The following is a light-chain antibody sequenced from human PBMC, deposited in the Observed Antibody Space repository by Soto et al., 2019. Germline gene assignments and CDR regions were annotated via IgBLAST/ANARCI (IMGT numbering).Light chain of an antibody. CDR1: QSVRGNY. Sequence: EVVLTQSPGTLSLSPGESATLSCRASQSVRGNYFAWYQQIPGQAPSLLVYGPSVRAAGIPDRFRGSGSRTDFNLIINRVEPEDFAVYYCHQFGMSPFTFGPGTTLDIK. CDR3: HQFGMSPFT. J-gene: IGKJ3*01. V-gene: IGKV3-20*01. CDR2: GPS.